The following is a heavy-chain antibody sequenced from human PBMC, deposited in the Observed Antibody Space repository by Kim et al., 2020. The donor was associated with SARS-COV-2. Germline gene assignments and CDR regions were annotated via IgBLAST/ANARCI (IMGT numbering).Heavy chain of an antibody. CDR2: IKQDGSEK. Sequence: GGSLRLSCAASGFTFSSYWMSWVRQAPGKGLEWVANIKQDGSEKYYVDSVKGRFTISRDNAKNSLYLQMNSLRAEDTAVYYCARDRGDSSGWYAYDAFDIWGQGTMVTVSS. D-gene: IGHD6-19*01. J-gene: IGHJ3*02. V-gene: IGHV3-7*03. CDR1: GFTFSSYW. CDR3: ARDRGDSSGWYAYDAFDI.